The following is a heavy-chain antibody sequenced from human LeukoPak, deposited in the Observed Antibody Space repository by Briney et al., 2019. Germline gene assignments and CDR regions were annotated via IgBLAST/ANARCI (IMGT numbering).Heavy chain of an antibody. CDR1: GFIFSNYG. D-gene: IGHD6-13*01. V-gene: IGHV3-30*18. CDR3: AKAASSSWPSYYYGMDV. CDR2: ISYDGSNK. J-gene: IGHJ6*02. Sequence: GGSLRLSCAASGFIFSNYGIHWVRQAPGKGLEWVAVISYDGSNKYYADSVKGRFTISKDNSKNTVYLQMSSLRVDDTAVYYCAKAASSSWPSYYYGMDVWGQGTTVTVSS.